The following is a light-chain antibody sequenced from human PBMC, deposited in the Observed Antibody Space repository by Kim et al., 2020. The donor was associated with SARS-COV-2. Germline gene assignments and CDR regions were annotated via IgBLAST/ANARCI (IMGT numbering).Light chain of an antibody. CDR3: QAWDSSTYV. CDR2: QDN. Sequence: VSPGQTASITCSGDKLGDTYACWYQQKPGQSPVLVIYQDNKRPSGIPERFSGANSGNTATLTISGTQAMDEADYYCQAWDSSTYVFGTGTKVTVL. V-gene: IGLV3-1*01. CDR1: KLGDTY. J-gene: IGLJ1*01.